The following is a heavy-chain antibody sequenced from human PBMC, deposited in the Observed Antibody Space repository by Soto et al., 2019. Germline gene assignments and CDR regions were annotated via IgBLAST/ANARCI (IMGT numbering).Heavy chain of an antibody. V-gene: IGHV4-39*01. J-gene: IGHJ4*02. CDR2: IYYSGTT. CDR3: ARHFSVDYFDY. CDR1: GVSISSGDYY. Sequence: SETLSLTCTVSGVSISSGDYYWSWIRQPPGKGLEWIGYIYYSGTTYYNPSLKSRVTISVDRSKNQFSLKLSSVTAADTAVYYCARHFSVDYFDYWGQGALVTVSS.